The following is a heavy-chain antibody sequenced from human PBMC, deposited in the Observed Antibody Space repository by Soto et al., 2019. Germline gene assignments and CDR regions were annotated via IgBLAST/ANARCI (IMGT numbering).Heavy chain of an antibody. CDR3: ARLVLVGAPDY. V-gene: IGHV4-39*01. D-gene: IGHD1-26*01. Sequence: ASETLSLTCTVSGGSISSSSYYWGWIRQPPGKGLEWIGSIYYSGSTYYNPSLKSRVTISVDTSKNQFSLKLSSVTAADTAVYYCARLVLVGAPDYWGQGTLVTVSS. CDR2: IYYSGST. CDR1: GGSISSSSYY. J-gene: IGHJ4*02.